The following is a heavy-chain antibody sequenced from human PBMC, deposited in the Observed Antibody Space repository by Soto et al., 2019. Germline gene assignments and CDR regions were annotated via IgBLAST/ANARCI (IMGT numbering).Heavy chain of an antibody. CDR2: ISAYNGNT. CDR3: ARDFNSRITIFGVVYNWFDP. D-gene: IGHD3-3*01. CDR1: GYSFTSYG. Sequence: ASVKVSCKGSGYSFTSYGISWVRQAPGQGLEWMGWISAYNGNTNYAQKLQGRVTMTTDTSTSTAYMELRSLRSDDTAVYYCARDFNSRITIFGVVYNWFDPWGQGTLVTVSS. J-gene: IGHJ5*02. V-gene: IGHV1-18*04.